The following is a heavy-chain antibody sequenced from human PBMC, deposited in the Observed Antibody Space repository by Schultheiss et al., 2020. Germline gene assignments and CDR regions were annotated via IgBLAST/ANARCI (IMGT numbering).Heavy chain of an antibody. CDR3: ARGSQGYSSSWSLDY. J-gene: IGHJ4*02. D-gene: IGHD6-13*01. Sequence: GGSLRLSCAASGFTFSSCGMNWVRQAPGKGLEWVSSISSSSSYIYYADSVKGRFTISRDNAKNSLYLQMNSLRAEDTAVYYCARGSQGYSSSWSLDYWGQGTLVTVSS. CDR1: GFTFSSCG. CDR2: ISSSSSYI. V-gene: IGHV3-21*01.